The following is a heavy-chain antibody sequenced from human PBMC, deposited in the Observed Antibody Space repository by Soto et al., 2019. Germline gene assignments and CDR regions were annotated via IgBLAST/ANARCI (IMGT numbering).Heavy chain of an antibody. D-gene: IGHD2-2*01. CDR2: ISSSSSYI. CDR3: ARVRYCSSTSCYDAFDI. Sequence: GGSLRLSCAASGFTFSSYSMNWVRQAPGKGLEWVPSISSSSSYIYYADSVKGRFTISRDNAKNSLYLQMNSLRAEDTAVYYCARVRYCSSTSCYDAFDIWGQGTMVTVSS. J-gene: IGHJ3*02. CDR1: GFTFSSYS. V-gene: IGHV3-21*01.